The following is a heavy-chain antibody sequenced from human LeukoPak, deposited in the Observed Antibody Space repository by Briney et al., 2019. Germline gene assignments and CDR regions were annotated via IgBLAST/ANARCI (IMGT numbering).Heavy chain of an antibody. Sequence: PSETLSLTCTVSGGSIRSGTYYWSWIRQTAGKGLEWIGRIYTSGSTNYNPSLKSRVTISVDPSKNQFSLKLRSVTAADTAVYYCARISSSNWYNERGAFDVWGQGTMVTVSS. CDR3: ARISSSNWYNERGAFDV. J-gene: IGHJ3*01. CDR2: IYTSGST. D-gene: IGHD6-13*01. V-gene: IGHV4-61*02. CDR1: GGSIRSGTYY.